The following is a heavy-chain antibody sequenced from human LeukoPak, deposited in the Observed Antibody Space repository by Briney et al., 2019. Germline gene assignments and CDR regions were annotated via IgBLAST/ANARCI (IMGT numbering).Heavy chain of an antibody. D-gene: IGHD3-9*01. CDR3: ARHRITHVLRYFDWLGPPDY. V-gene: IGHV4-39*01. J-gene: IGHJ4*02. CDR1: GGSISSSSYY. Sequence: SETLSLTCTVSGGSISSSSYYWGWIRQPPGKGLEWIGSIYYSGSTYYNPSLKSRVTISVDTSKNQFSLKLSSVTAADTAVYYCARHRITHVLRYFDWLGPPDYWGQGTLVTVSS. CDR2: IYYSGST.